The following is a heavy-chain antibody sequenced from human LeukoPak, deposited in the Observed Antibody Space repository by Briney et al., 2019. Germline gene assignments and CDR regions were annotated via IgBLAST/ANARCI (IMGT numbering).Heavy chain of an antibody. CDR1: GFTFSSYG. J-gene: IGHJ6*02. V-gene: IGHV3-30*18. CDR3: AKEQIISGGYCTNGVCPSFGMDV. Sequence: PGRSLRLSCAASGFTFSSYGMHWVRQAPGKGLEWVAVISYDGSNKYYADSVKGRFTISRDNSKNTLYLQMNSLRAEDTAVYYCAKEQIISGGYCTNGVCPSFGMDVWGQGTTVTVSS. CDR2: ISYDGSNK. D-gene: IGHD2-8*01.